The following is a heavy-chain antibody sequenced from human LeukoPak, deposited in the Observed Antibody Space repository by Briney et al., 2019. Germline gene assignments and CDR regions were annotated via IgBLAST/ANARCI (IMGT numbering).Heavy chain of an antibody. J-gene: IGHJ4*02. D-gene: IGHD3-10*01. CDR2: FSSSNSYI. V-gene: IGHV3-21*01. CDR1: GFTFRSYS. CDR3: AIIQGVIGPNGY. Sequence: GGSQRLSCAASGFTFRSYSMKWVRQAPGKGLVLVSSFSSSNSYIYYADSVRDRYTISRDNDKNSLYLQMKSMRAEDTAVYYCAIIQGVIGPNGYWGQGTLVTVSS.